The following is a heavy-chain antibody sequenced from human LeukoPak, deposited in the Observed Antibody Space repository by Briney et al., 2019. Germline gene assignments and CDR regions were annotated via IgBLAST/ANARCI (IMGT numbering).Heavy chain of an antibody. V-gene: IGHV4-61*08. Sequence: SETLSLTCTVSGGSVSSGGYYWSWIRQPPGKGLDWIGYVYDSGSGKYKPSLNSRVTISIDPSKNQFSLKLNSVTAADTAVYYCARLQSGGYFEYWGQGTLVTVSS. CDR1: GGSVSSGGYY. D-gene: IGHD4-11*01. CDR3: ARLQSGGYFEY. CDR2: VYDSGSG. J-gene: IGHJ4*02.